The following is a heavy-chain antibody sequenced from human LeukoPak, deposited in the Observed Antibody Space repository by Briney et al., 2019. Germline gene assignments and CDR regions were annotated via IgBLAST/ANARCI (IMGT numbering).Heavy chain of an antibody. J-gene: IGHJ4*02. Sequence: ASVKVSCKASGYTFTGYYMHWVRQAPGQGLEWMGWINPNSGGTNYGQKFQGRVTMTRDTSISTDYMELSRLRSDDTAVYYCAREDTDYCGGDCYSGDVFDYWGQGTLVTVSS. CDR2: INPNSGGT. D-gene: IGHD2-21*02. CDR1: GYTFTGYY. V-gene: IGHV1-2*02. CDR3: AREDTDYCGGDCYSGDVFDY.